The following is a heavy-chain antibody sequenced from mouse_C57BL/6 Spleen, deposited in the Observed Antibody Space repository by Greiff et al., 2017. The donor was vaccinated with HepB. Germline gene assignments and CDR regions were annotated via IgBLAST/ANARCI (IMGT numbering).Heavy chain of an antibody. CDR1: GYTFTDYY. CDR2: INPNNGGT. D-gene: IGHD2-12*01. CDR3: ARRDYTSTWGYFDV. J-gene: IGHJ1*03. V-gene: IGHV1-26*01. Sequence: EVQLQQSGPELVKPGASVKISCKASGYTFTDYYMNWVKQSHGKSLEWIGDINPNNGGTSYNQKFKGKATLTVDKSSSTAYMELRSLTSEDSAVYYCARRDYTSTWGYFDVWGTGTTVTVSS.